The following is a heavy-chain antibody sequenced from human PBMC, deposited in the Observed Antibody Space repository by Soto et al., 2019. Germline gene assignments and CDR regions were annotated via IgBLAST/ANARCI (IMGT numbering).Heavy chain of an antibody. CDR1: GLTLTDAW. Sequence: EVQLVESGGGLVKPGESLRLSCTASGLTLTDAWMKWVRQAPGKGLEWVGRLKSKTNGGTADYAAPVRGRFTILRDDSKNMQYLQMSGLKTEETAGYYCAYSHDSRAVRFESWGQGTLVTVSS. CDR2: LKSKTNGGTA. D-gene: IGHD3-22*01. V-gene: IGHV3-15*07. J-gene: IGHJ4*02. CDR3: AYSHDSRAVRFES.